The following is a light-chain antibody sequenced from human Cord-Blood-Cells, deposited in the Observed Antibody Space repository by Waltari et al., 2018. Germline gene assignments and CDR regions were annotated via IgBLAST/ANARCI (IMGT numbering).Light chain of an antibody. Sequence: DIQMTQSPYSLSASVGDRVTITCQASQDISNYLNWYQQKPGKAPKLLIYDASNLETGVPSRFSGSGSGTDFTFTISRLPPEDIATYYCQQYDNLPYTFGQGTKLEIK. CDR2: DAS. V-gene: IGKV1-33*01. CDR3: QQYDNLPYT. CDR1: QDISNY. J-gene: IGKJ2*01.